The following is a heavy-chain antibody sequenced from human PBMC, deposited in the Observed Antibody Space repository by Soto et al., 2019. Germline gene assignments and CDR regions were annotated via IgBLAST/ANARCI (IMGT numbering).Heavy chain of an antibody. CDR2: IYPGDSDT. CDR3: ALASPYCSSPTCYFDY. Sequence: GESLKISCKGSGYSFTTYWIGWVRQMPGKGLDWMGIIYPGDSDTRYSLSFKGQVTISADKSISTAYLQWSSLKASDTAIYYCALASPYCSSPTCYFDYWGQGTLVTVSS. CDR1: GYSFTTYW. D-gene: IGHD2-2*01. V-gene: IGHV5-51*01. J-gene: IGHJ4*02.